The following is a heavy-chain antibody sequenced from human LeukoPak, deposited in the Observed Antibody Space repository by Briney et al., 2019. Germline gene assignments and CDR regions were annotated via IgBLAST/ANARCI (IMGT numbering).Heavy chain of an antibody. D-gene: IGHD3-10*01. Sequence: GGSLRLSCAASGFTFSSYWMSWVRQAPGKGLEWVTNIKQDGSEKYYVDSVKGRFTISRDNAKNSLYLQMNSLRAEDTAVYYCARDVTLWFGELFPSSFDYWGQGTLVTVSS. CDR1: GFTFSSYW. CDR2: IKQDGSEK. V-gene: IGHV3-7*01. J-gene: IGHJ4*02. CDR3: ARDVTLWFGELFPSSFDY.